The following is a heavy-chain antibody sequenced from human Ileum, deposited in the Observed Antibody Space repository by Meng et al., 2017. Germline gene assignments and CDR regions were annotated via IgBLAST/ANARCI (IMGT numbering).Heavy chain of an antibody. J-gene: IGHJ5*02. CDR3: ARRVGATPYAYNWLDP. Sequence: QVQRLQWGAGLLKPSETPSLTCGVYVGSFSGYYWSWIRQPPGKGLEWIGEIDHSGGTNYNPSLKNRVTISVDTSNNRFSLKLSSVKAADTALYFCARRVGATPYAYNWLDPWGQGTLVTVSS. D-gene: IGHD1-26*01. CDR2: IDHSGGT. CDR1: VGSFSGYY. V-gene: IGHV4-34*01.